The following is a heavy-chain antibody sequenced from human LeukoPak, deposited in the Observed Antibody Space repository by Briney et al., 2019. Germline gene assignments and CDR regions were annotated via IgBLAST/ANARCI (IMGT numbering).Heavy chain of an antibody. CDR3: TRDEGPYYDILTGYPQGFDP. CDR2: IRSKAYGGTT. CDR1: GFTFGDYA. Sequence: GGSLRLSCTASGFTFGDYAMSWFRQAPGKGLEWVGFIRSKAYGGTTEYAASVKGRFTISRDDSKSIAYLQMNSLKTEDTAVYYCTRDEGPYYDILTGYPQGFDPWGKGTLVTVSS. J-gene: IGHJ5*02. D-gene: IGHD3-9*01. V-gene: IGHV3-49*03.